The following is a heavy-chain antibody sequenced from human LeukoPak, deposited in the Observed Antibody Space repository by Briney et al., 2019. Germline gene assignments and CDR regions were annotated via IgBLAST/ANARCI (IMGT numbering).Heavy chain of an antibody. CDR3: AKDFSYYDSSGYCDY. D-gene: IGHD3-22*01. V-gene: IGHV3-30*18. CDR2: ISYDGSNK. J-gene: IGHJ4*02. Sequence: PGRSLRLSCAASGFTFSSYSMHWVRQAPGKGLEWVAVISYDGSNKYYADSVKGRFTISRDNSKNTLYLQMNSLRAEDTAVYYCAKDFSYYDSSGYCDYWGQGTLVTVSS. CDR1: GFTFSSYS.